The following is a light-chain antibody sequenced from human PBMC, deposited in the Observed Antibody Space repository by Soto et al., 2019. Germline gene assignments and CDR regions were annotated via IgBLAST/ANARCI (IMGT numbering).Light chain of an antibody. J-gene: IGKJ2*01. CDR1: QSIVHRDGNTY. Sequence: EIVMTQTPLSSRVTLGQPASISCRSSQSIVHRDGNTYLSWLHQRPGQPPRLLIYMISDRFSGVPDRFSGSGAGTDFTLKISRVEAEDVGVYYCMQATQPYTFGQGTKLEIE. V-gene: IGKV2-24*01. CDR2: MIS. CDR3: MQATQPYT.